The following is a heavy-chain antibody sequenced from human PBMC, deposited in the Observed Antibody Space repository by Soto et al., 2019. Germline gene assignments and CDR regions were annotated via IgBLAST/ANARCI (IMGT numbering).Heavy chain of an antibody. CDR3: ARDISDFWSGYYFSGYFDY. Sequence: GGSLRLSCAASGFTFSDYYMSWIRQAPGKGLEWVSYISSSGSTIYYADSVKGRFTISRDNAKNSLYLQMNSLRAEDTAVYYCARDISDFWSGYYFSGYFDYWGQGTLVTVSS. V-gene: IGHV3-11*01. CDR1: GFTFSDYY. D-gene: IGHD3-3*01. CDR2: ISSSGSTI. J-gene: IGHJ4*02.